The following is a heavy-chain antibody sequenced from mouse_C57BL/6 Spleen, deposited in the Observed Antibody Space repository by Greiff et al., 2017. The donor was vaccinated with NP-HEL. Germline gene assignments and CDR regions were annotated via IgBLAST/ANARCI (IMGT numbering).Heavy chain of an antibody. D-gene: IGHD1-1*01. CDR2: IDPETGGT. Sequence: VQLQQSGAELVRPGASVTLSCKASGYTFTDYEMHWVKQTPVHGLEWIGAIDPETGGTAYNQKFKGKAILTADKSSSTAYMELRSLTSEDSAVYYCTRAYGSSFAYWGQATLVTVSA. CDR1: GYTFTDYE. J-gene: IGHJ3*01. V-gene: IGHV1-15*01. CDR3: TRAYGSSFAY.